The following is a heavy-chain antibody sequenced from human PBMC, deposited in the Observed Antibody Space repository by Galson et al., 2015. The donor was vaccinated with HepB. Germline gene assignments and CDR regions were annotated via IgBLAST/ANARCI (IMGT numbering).Heavy chain of an antibody. J-gene: IGHJ5*02. D-gene: IGHD5-18*01. V-gene: IGHV3-74*01. CDR3: ARGGPYSYSSWLDP. CDR1: GFTFSSYW. CDR2: INGDGRTT. Sequence: SLRLSCAASGFTFSSYWMHWVRQGPGEGLVWVSRINGDGRTTTYVDSVKGRFTISRDNAKNTLYLQMNSLRAEDTAVYYCARGGPYSYSSWLDPWGQGTLVTVSS.